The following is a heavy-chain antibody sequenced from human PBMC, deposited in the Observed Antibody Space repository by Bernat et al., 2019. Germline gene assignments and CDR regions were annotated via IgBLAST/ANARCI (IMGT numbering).Heavy chain of an antibody. CDR3: ARDAREYCGGDCYSDY. D-gene: IGHD2-21*02. CDR1: GGTFSSYA. Sequence: QVQLVQSGAEVKKPGSSVKVSCKASGGTFSSYAISWVRQAPGQGLEWMGGIIPIFGTANYAEKFQGRVTITAAESTSTAYMELSSLRSEDTAVYYSARDAREYCGGDCYSDYWGQGTLVTVSS. V-gene: IGHV1-69*01. J-gene: IGHJ4*02. CDR2: IIPIFGTA.